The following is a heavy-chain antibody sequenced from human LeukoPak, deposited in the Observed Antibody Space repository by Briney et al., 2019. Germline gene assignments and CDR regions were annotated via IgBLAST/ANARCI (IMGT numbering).Heavy chain of an antibody. Sequence: GGSLRLSCAASGFTFSSYSMNWVRQAPGKGLEYVSAISSNGINTYYANSVKGRFTISRDNSKNTLYLQMGSLRAEDMAVYYCARDRLRFFDWSMDYWGQGTLVTVSS. CDR1: GFTFSSYS. D-gene: IGHD3-9*01. J-gene: IGHJ4*02. CDR2: ISSNGINT. CDR3: ARDRLRFFDWSMDY. V-gene: IGHV3-64*01.